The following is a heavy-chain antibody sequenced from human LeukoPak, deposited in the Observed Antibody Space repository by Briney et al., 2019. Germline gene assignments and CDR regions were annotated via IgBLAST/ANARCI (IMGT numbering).Heavy chain of an antibody. CDR3: ARIAVVAAYFDY. CDR2: ISSSSSYI. CDR1: GFTFXSYS. V-gene: IGHV3-21*01. J-gene: IGHJ4*02. D-gene: IGHD2-15*01. Sequence: GGSLRLSCAASGFTFXSYSMNWVRQAPGKGXXWVSSISSSSSYIYYADSVKGRFTISRDNAKNSLYLQMNSLRAEDTAVYYCARIAVVAAYFDYWGQGTLVTVSS.